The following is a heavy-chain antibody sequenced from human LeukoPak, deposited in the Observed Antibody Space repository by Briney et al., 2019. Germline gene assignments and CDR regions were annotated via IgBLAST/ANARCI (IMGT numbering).Heavy chain of an antibody. CDR3: ARGAPIYCSGGSCYHPYYYYGMDV. CDR1: GFTFSSYG. V-gene: IGHV3-33*01. D-gene: IGHD2-15*01. J-gene: IGHJ6*02. CDR2: IWYDGSNK. Sequence: GGSPRLSCAASGFTFSSYGMHWVRQAPGKGLEWVAVIWYDGSNKYYADSVKGRFTISRDNSKNTLYLQMNSLRAEDTAVYYCARGAPIYCSGGSCYHPYYYYGMDVWGQGTTVTVSS.